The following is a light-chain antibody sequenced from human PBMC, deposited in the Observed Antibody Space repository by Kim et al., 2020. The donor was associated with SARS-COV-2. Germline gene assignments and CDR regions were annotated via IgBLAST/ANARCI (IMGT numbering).Light chain of an antibody. CDR2: YAS. CDR3: QQSHFTPPT. V-gene: IGKV1-39*01. J-gene: IGKJ1*01. CDR1: QSIGGY. Sequence: DIQMTQSPSSLSASVGDRVNITCRASQSIGGYLNWYQQKPGKSPRPLISYASKLQSGVPSRFSGSGSGTDFTLTISSLQPEDFATYCCQQSHFTPPTFGQGTKVDIK.